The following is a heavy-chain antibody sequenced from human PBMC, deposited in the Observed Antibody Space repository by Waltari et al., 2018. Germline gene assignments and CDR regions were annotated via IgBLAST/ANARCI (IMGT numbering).Heavy chain of an antibody. CDR3: ARGRMLTGMDV. V-gene: IGHV3-7*01. D-gene: IGHD3-10*02. CDR1: GFSFSNYW. Sequence: EEQLVESGGDLVQPGGALRSSCAASGFSFSNYWMTWVRQAPGKGLEWVANIKEDGSETHYGVSMKGRFTISRDNAKNSLYLQMNSLRVDDTAVYYCARGRMLTGMDVWGQGTTVTVSS. CDR2: IKEDGSET. J-gene: IGHJ6*02.